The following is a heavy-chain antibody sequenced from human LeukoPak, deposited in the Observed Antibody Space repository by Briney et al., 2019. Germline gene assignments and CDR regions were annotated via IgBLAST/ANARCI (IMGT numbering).Heavy chain of an antibody. V-gene: IGHV3-64D*06. CDR2: INSNGYST. CDR3: VKEILVTTSPFDY. CDR1: GFAFSAYA. Sequence: GGSLRLSCSASGFAFSAYAMHWVRQAPGKGLEDVAAINSNGYSTYYADSVRGRFTLSRDNSKNTVYLQMSSLRAGDTAVYYCVKEILVTTSPFDYWGQGTLVTVSS. D-gene: IGHD4-17*01. J-gene: IGHJ4*02.